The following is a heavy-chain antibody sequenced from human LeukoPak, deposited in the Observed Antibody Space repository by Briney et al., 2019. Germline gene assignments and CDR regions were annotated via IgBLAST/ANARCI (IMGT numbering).Heavy chain of an antibody. CDR3: AKERWASTGPNWFDS. J-gene: IGHJ5*01. Sequence: GGSLRLSCAASGFSFSSFAMNWVRQAPGKGLEWVSSISGNGDNTYFADSVQGRFTISRDNSKKTLYLQMNNLRAEDTAVYYCAKERWASTGPNWFDSWGQGTLVTVSS. D-gene: IGHD1-14*01. CDR2: ISGNGDNT. CDR1: GFSFSSFA. V-gene: IGHV3-23*01.